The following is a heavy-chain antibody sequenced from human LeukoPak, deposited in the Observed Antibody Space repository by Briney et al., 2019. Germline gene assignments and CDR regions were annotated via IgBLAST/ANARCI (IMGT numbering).Heavy chain of an antibody. CDR2: IYTSGST. J-gene: IGHJ5*02. CDR1: GDSINSGSYY. Sequence: SQTLSLTCTVSGDSINSGSYYWNWIRQPAGKGLEWIGRIYTSGSTEYYPSLKSRVTISVDTSKNQFSLKLSSVTTADTAVYYCARRRSGRRNWFDPWGQGTLVTVSS. CDR3: ARRRSGRRNWFDP. D-gene: IGHD3-10*01. V-gene: IGHV4-61*02.